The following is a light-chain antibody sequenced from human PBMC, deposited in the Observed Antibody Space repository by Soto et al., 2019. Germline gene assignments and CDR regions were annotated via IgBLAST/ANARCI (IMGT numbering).Light chain of an antibody. CDR2: SNN. CDR3: AAWDDSLNALI. V-gene: IGLV1-44*01. J-gene: IGLJ2*01. CDR1: SSNIGSNT. Sequence: QSVLTQPPSASGTPGQRVTISCSGSSSNIGSNTVNWYQQLPGTAPKLLIYSNNQRPSGVPDRFSGSKSGTSASLAISGLQSEDEADYYCAAWDDSLNALIFGGGTKGPS.